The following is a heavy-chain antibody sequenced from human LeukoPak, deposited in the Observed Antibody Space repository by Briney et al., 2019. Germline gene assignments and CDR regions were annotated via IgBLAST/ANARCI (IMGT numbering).Heavy chain of an antibody. CDR2: IIPIFGTA. Sequence: GASVKVSCKASGGTFSGYAISWVRQAPGQGLEWMGGIIPIFGTANYAQKFQGRVTITADESTSTVYMELSSLRSEDTAVYYCARESGSYPFYYGMDVWGQGTTVTVSS. CDR3: ARESGSYPFYYGMDV. CDR1: GGTFSGYA. D-gene: IGHD3-10*01. J-gene: IGHJ6*02. V-gene: IGHV1-69*13.